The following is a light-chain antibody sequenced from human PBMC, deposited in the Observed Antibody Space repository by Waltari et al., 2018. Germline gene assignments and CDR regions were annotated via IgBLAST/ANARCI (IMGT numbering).Light chain of an antibody. J-gene: IGLJ2*01. V-gene: IGLV3-21*02. CDR2: DDS. CDR3: QVWESNSDHVV. Sequence: SYVLTQPPSVSVAPGQTARITCDGNNIESTSVLWFQQKPGQAPGLVVYDDSDRPSGVPERFSGYNSGNTATLTISRVEVGDEADYHCQVWESNSDHVVFGGGTKLTVL. CDR1: NIESTS.